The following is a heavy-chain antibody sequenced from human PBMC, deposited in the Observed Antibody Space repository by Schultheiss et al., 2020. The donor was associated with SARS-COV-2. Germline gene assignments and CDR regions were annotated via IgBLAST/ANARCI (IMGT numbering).Heavy chain of an antibody. J-gene: IGHJ4*02. V-gene: IGHV4-59*01. Sequence: SETLSLTCTVSGGSISSYYWSWIRQPPGKGLEWIGYIYYSGNTNYNPFLKSRVTISVDTSKNQFSLRLSSVTAADTAVYYCARTLWELPDYWGQGTLVTVSS. D-gene: IGHD1-26*01. CDR3: ARTLWELPDY. CDR1: GGSISSYY. CDR2: IYYSGNT.